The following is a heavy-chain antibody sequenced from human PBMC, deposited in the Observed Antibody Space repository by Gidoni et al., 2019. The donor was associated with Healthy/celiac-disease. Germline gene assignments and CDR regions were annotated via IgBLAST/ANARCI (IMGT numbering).Heavy chain of an antibody. Sequence: EVQLVESGGGLIQPGGSLRLSCAAYGFTVSSNYMSWVRQAPGKGLEWVSVIYSGGSTYYADSVKGRFTISRDNSKNTLYLQMNSLRAEDTAVYYCARVLVVPAANYEEHDAFDIWGQGTMVTVSS. CDR1: GFTVSSNY. V-gene: IGHV3-53*01. CDR3: ARVLVVPAANYEEHDAFDI. CDR2: IYSGGST. D-gene: IGHD2-2*01. J-gene: IGHJ3*02.